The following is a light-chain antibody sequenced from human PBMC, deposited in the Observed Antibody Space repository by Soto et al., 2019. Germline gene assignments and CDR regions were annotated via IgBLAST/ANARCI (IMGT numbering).Light chain of an antibody. CDR3: QQYNNYWT. V-gene: IGKV1-5*01. CDR1: QSISSW. Sequence: IEMTQCPSTLSAPVGYIFTIAFRASQSISSWLAWYQQKPGKAPKLLIYDASSLESGVPSRFSGSGSATEFTLTISSLQTDDFATYYCQQYNNYWTFGQGTKVDIK. J-gene: IGKJ1*01. CDR2: DAS.